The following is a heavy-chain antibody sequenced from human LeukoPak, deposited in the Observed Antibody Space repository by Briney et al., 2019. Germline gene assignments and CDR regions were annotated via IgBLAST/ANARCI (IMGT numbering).Heavy chain of an antibody. CDR1: GVTVSFNY. CDR3: ARGEDLDFWSGSPMDV. Sequence: GGSLRLSCAASGVTVSFNYMSWVRQAPGKGLEWVSVIYSGGSIFYADSVKGRFTNSRDNSKNTLYLQMNSLRAEDTSVYYCARGEDLDFWSGSPMDVWGKGTTVTVSS. D-gene: IGHD3-3*01. V-gene: IGHV3-66*02. CDR2: IYSGGSI. J-gene: IGHJ6*03.